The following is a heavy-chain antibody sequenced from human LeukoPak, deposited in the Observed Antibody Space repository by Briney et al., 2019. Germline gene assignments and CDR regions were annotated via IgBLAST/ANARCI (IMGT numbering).Heavy chain of an antibody. V-gene: IGHV4-59*12. CDR2: IYYSGST. J-gene: IGHJ5*02. CDR3: AREDYEPGSVVCWFDP. Sequence: SETLSLTCTVSGGSISSYYWSWIRQPPGKGLEWIGYIYYSGSTNYNPSLKSRVTISVDTSKNQFSLKLSSVTAADTAVYYCAREDYEPGSVVCWFDPWGQGTLVTVSS. D-gene: IGHD3-10*01. CDR1: GGSISSYY.